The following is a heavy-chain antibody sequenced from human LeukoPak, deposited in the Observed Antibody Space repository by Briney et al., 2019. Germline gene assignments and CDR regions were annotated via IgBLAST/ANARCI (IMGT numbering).Heavy chain of an antibody. J-gene: IGHJ4*02. CDR1: EYTFTGYY. V-gene: IGHV1-2*02. Sequence: ASVKVSCKASEYTFTGYYMHWVRQAPGQGLEWMGWINPNSGGTNYAQKFQGRVTMTRDTSISTAYMELSRLRSDDTAVYYCARDPLNYDFWSGYYTGHYYFDYWGQGTLVTVSS. CDR3: ARDPLNYDFWSGYYTGHYYFDY. D-gene: IGHD3-3*01. CDR2: INPNSGGT.